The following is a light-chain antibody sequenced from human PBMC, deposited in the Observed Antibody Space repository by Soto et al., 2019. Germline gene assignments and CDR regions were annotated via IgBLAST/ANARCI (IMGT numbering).Light chain of an antibody. CDR1: SSNIKTNG. Sequence: QSVLTQPPSASGTPGQRVTISCSGGSSNIKTNGVSWYQQVPGAAPKLLIYSNNQRPSGAPDRFTGSKSGTSASLAIAGLQSEDGATYPWATWDDTLNGLIFGGGTKLPAL. CDR3: ATWDDTLNGLI. J-gene: IGLJ2*01. V-gene: IGLV1-44*01. CDR2: SNN.